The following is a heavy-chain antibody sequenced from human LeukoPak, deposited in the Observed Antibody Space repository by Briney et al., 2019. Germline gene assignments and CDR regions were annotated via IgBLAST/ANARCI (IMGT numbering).Heavy chain of an antibody. J-gene: IGHJ4*02. Sequence: GGSLRLSCAASGFTFSSYAMHWVRQAPGKGLEWVAVISYDGSNKYYADSVKGRFTISRDNSKNTLYLQMNSLRAEDTAVYYCAKDLMGRGVTGDYWGQGPLVTVS. D-gene: IGHD3-10*01. CDR3: AKDLMGRGVTGDY. V-gene: IGHV3-30*18. CDR1: GFTFSSYA. CDR2: ISYDGSNK.